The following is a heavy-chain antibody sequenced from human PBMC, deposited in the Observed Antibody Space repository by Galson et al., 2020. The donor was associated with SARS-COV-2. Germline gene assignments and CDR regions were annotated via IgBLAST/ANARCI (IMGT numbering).Heavy chain of an antibody. CDR1: GYTFDDSA. CDR2: IYWHSTRI. V-gene: IGHV3-9*01. D-gene: IGHD3-10*01. CDR3: VRDISPGGAHV. Sequence: GGSLSLSCAASGYTFDDSAMHWIRQAPGKGLEWVSGIYWHSTRIDYADSVKGRFTVSRDDANNFLHLQMNSLRVEDTALYYCVRDISPGGAHVWGQGTMVIVSP. J-gene: IGHJ3*01.